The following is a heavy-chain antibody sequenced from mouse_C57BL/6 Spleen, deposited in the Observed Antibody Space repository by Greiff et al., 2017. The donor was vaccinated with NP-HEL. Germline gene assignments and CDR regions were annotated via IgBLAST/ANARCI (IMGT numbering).Heavy chain of an antibody. Sequence: QVQLKQSGPELVKPGASVKISCKASGYTFTDYYINWVKQRPGQGLEWIGWIFPGSGSTYYNEKFKGKATLTVDKSSSTAYMLLSSLTSEDSAVYVCARSKLYYDSAWFAFWGQGTLVTVSA. CDR3: ARSKLYYDSAWFAF. D-gene: IGHD2-4*01. V-gene: IGHV1-75*01. CDR2: IFPGSGST. CDR1: GYTFTDYY. J-gene: IGHJ3*01.